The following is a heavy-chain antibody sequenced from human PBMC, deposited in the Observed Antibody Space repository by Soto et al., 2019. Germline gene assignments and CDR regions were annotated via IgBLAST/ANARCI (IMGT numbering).Heavy chain of an antibody. Sequence: GASVNVSCKASGYTFTSYGISWVRQAPGQGLEWMGWISAYNGNTNYAQKFQGRVTMTTDTSTSTAYMELRSLRSDDTAVYYCARGGKYCTNDVCSFYGMDVWGQGTTVTVSS. CDR3: ARGGKYCTNDVCSFYGMDV. J-gene: IGHJ6*02. D-gene: IGHD2-8*01. V-gene: IGHV1-18*01. CDR2: ISAYNGNT. CDR1: GYTFTSYG.